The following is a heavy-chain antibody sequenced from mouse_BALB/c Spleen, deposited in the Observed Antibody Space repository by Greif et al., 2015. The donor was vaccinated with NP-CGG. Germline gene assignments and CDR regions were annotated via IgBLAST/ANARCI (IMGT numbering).Heavy chain of an antibody. CDR2: ISAYYGDA. CDR3: ARGYYGSSPFFDY. CDR1: GYTFTDYA. J-gene: IGHJ2*01. V-gene: IGHV1S137*01. D-gene: IGHD1-1*01. Sequence: QVQLQQSGAELVRPGVSVKISCKGSGYTFTDYAMHWVKQSHAKSLEWIGVISAYYGDASYNQKFKGKATMTVDKSSSTAYMGLARLTSEDSAIYYCARGYYGSSPFFDYWGQGTTLTVSS.